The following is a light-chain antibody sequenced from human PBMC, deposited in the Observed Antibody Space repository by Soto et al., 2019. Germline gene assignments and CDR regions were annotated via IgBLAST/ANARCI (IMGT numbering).Light chain of an antibody. V-gene: IGKV3-11*01. J-gene: IGKJ3*01. CDR3: QQRISFT. CDR1: QSVSSY. Sequence: EIVLTQSPATLSLSPGERATLSCRASQSVSSYLAWYQQKPGQAPRLLIYDASNRATGIPARFSGSGSGTDFTLTISSLEPEDFAVYYCQQRISFTFGPGTKVDIK. CDR2: DAS.